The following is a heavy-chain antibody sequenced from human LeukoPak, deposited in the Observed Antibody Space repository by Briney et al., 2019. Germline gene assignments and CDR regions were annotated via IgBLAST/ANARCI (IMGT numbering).Heavy chain of an antibody. CDR2: ISYDGSNK. D-gene: IGHD3-16*01. V-gene: IGHV3-30-3*01. CDR1: GFTFSSYA. J-gene: IGHJ6*03. CDR3: ARAYVYYYYYYMDV. Sequence: GGSLRLSCAASGFTFSSYAMHWVRQAPGKGLEWVAVISYDGSNKYYADSVKGRFTISRDNSKNTLYLQMNSLRAEDTAVYYCARAYVYYYYYYMDVWGKGTTVTVSS.